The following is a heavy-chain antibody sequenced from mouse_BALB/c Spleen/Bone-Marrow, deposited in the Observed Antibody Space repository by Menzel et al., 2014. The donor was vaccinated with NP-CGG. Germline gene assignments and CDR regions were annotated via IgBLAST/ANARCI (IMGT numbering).Heavy chain of an antibody. Sequence: QVQLQQSAAELARPGASVKLSCKASGYIFTSYTIQWIKQRPGQGLEWIGYTNPSIGYTDYNQKFKDKTTLTADKSSSTTYIQLNSLTSEDSAVYYCAREGTSYASFDYWGQGATLTVSS. CDR1: GYIFTSYT. V-gene: IGHV1-4*02. J-gene: IGHJ2*01. CDR2: TNPSIGYT. D-gene: IGHD1-1*01. CDR3: AREGTSYASFDY.